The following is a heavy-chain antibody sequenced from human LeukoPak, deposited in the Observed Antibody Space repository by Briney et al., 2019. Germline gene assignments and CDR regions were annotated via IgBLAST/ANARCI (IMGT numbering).Heavy chain of an antibody. CDR2: ISYDGSNK. Sequence: HTGGSLRLSCAASGFTFSSYAMHWVRQAPGKGLEWVAVISYDGSNKYYADSVKGRFTISRDNSKNTLYLQMNSLRAEDTAVYYCARDTYYYDSSGYYGDYWGQGTLVTVSS. J-gene: IGHJ4*02. D-gene: IGHD3-22*01. CDR1: GFTFSSYA. CDR3: ARDTYYYDSSGYYGDY. V-gene: IGHV3-30*01.